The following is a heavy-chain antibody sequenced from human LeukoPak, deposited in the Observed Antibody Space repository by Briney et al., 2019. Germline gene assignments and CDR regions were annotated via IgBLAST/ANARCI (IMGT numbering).Heavy chain of an antibody. J-gene: IGHJ4*02. CDR3: ARVVNWELTDY. V-gene: IGHV3-30*03. CDR1: GFTFSSYG. CDR2: ISYDGSNK. D-gene: IGHD1-26*01. Sequence: QAGRSLRLSCAASGFTFSSYGMHWVRQAPGKGLEWVAVISYDGSNKYYADSVKGRFTISRDNSKNTLYLQMNSLRSEDTAVYYCARVVNWELTDYWGQGTLVTVSS.